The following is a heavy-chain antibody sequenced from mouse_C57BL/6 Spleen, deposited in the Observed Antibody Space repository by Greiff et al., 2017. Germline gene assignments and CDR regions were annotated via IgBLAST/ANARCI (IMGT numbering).Heavy chain of an antibody. CDR1: GYTFTSYW. CDR2: IYPGSGST. CDR3: SRLETAQVLDAMDY. D-gene: IGHD3-2*02. V-gene: IGHV1-55*01. Sequence: VQLQQPGAELVKPGASVKMSCKASGYTFTSYWITWVKQRPGQGLEWIGDIYPGSGSTNYNEKFKSKATLTVDTSSSTAYMQLSSLTSEDSAVYYCSRLETAQVLDAMDYWGQGTSVTVSS. J-gene: IGHJ4*01.